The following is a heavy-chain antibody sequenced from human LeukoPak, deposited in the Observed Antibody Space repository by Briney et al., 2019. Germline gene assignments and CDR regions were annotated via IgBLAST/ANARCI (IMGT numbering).Heavy chain of an antibody. D-gene: IGHD6-19*01. V-gene: IGHV3-11*01. CDR2: ISSSGGTT. J-gene: IGHJ4*02. CDR3: ARGVWQWLVDY. CDR1: GFTFGDYT. Sequence: PGGSLRLSCAASGFTFGDYTMSWVRQAPGKGLEWVSYISSSGGTTYYADSVKGRFTISRDNAKNSLYLQMNSLRAEDTAVYYCARGVWQWLVDYWGQGTLVTVSS.